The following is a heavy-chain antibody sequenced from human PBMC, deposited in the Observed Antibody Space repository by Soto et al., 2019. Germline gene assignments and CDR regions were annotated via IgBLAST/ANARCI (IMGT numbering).Heavy chain of an antibody. CDR3: VSQMPGEYGMDV. V-gene: IGHV5-51*01. D-gene: IGHD3-10*01. Sequence: EVQLVQSGAEVKKPGESLKVSCKGSGYSFTNHWIGWVRQMPGKGPEWMATMHPGDSHIMYSPSFRGQVTISADKSITTAYLQWTSLKDSDTAIYFCVSQMPGEYGMDVWGQGTTVTVSS. CDR2: MHPGDSHI. CDR1: GYSFTNHW. J-gene: IGHJ6*02.